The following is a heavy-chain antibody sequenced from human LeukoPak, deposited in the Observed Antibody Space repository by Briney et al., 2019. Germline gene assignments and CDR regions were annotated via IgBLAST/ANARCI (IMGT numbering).Heavy chain of an antibody. CDR1: GFTFSNNF. CDR3: ARKSLGIAAAGTFFGS. D-gene: IGHD6-13*01. V-gene: IGHV3-53*01. CDR2: IYSGGGT. Sequence: GGSLRLSCAASGFTFSNNFVTWVRQAPGKGMEWVSIIYSGGGTDYADSVKGRFTISRDNSKNTVYLQMNSLRAEDTAVYHCARKSLGIAAAGTFFGSWGQGTLVTVSS. J-gene: IGHJ5*02.